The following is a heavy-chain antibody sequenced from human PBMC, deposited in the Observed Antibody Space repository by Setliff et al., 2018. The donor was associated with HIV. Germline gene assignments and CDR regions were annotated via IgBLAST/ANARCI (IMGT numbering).Heavy chain of an antibody. CDR2: IYPGDSHT. J-gene: IGHJ6*03. CDR1: GYSFTTFW. Sequence: GESLKISCKGSGYSFTTFWIAWVRQMPGKGLEWMGFIYPGDSHTTYRPSFQGQVTISVDRSINTAYLQWSSLKASDTAMYYCARVVNDFVVRGFVYYMDVWGKGTSVTVSS. V-gene: IGHV5-51*01. CDR3: ARVVNDFVVRGFVYYMDV. D-gene: IGHD3-10*01.